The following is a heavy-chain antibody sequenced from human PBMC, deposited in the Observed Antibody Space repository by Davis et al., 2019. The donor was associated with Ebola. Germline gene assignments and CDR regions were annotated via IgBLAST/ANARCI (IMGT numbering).Heavy chain of an antibody. CDR1: GFTFRSHW. CDR3: LGDPNWAFGY. J-gene: IGHJ4*02. V-gene: IGHV3-23*01. CDR2: INGGGTRT. D-gene: IGHD7-27*01. Sequence: GESLKISCVVSGFTFRSHWMHWVRQAPGKGLEYVANINGGGTRTYYAAFVEGRFTLSRDNSKNTLYLEMNSLRVEDTAVYYCLGDPNWAFGYWGQGALVTVSS.